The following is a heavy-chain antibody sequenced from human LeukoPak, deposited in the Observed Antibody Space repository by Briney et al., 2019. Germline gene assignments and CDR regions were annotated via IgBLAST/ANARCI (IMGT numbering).Heavy chain of an antibody. Sequence: GESLQISCKGLGYRFSSYWNAWVRQRPGKGLEWMGIIYPGGSETRYDPSFQGQVTISADSSTSTAYLQWSSLRASDTAMYYCARASRDGYNQNFDHWGQGTLVTVSS. CDR3: ARASRDGYNQNFDH. CDR2: IYPGGSET. CDR1: GYRFSSYW. J-gene: IGHJ4*02. V-gene: IGHV5-51*01. D-gene: IGHD5-24*01.